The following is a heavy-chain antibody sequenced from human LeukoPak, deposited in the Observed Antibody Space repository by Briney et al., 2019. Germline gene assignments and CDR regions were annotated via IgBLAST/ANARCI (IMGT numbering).Heavy chain of an antibody. CDR3: ARGGSGRTQDDTFDV. CDR2: ISSCSSYI. J-gene: IGHJ3*01. Sequence: PGGSLRLSCAASGFSFSSYSMNWVRQAPGKGLEWVSSISSCSSYIFYADSVQGRFTISRDNAKNSLYLQMNSLRAEDRAVYYCARGGSGRTQDDTFDVWGQGTMVTVSS. V-gene: IGHV3-21*01. CDR1: GFSFSSYS. D-gene: IGHD3-10*01.